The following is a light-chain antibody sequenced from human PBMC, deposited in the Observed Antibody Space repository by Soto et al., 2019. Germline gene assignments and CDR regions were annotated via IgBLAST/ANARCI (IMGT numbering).Light chain of an antibody. CDR3: QQYVNWPPLT. J-gene: IGKJ4*01. CDR1: QSVRSN. CDR2: AAT. Sequence: EIVLTQSPANLSLSPGERATLSCRASQSVRSNLAWYQQKPGQAPRLLIFAATTRATSISARFTGSGSGTEFTLTISSLQSEDFAVYYCQQYVNWPPLTFGGGTKVEIK. V-gene: IGKV3-15*01.